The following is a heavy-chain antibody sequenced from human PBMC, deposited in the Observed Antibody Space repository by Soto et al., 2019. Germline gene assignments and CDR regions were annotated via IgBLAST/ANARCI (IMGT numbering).Heavy chain of an antibody. J-gene: IGHJ6*02. V-gene: IGHV3-33*06. D-gene: IGHD3-10*01. CDR1: GFTFGSYG. CDR3: AKDQGSGSSRYYNGMDV. CDR2: IWYDGSNK. Sequence: PGGSLRLSCAASGFTFGSYGMHWVRQAPGKGLEWVAVIWYDGSNKYYADSVKGRFTISRDNSKNTLYLQMNSLRAEDTAVYYCAKDQGSGSSRYYNGMDVWGQGTTVTVSS.